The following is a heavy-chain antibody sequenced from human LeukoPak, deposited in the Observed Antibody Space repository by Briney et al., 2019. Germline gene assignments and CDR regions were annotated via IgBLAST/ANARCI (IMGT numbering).Heavy chain of an antibody. CDR3: ARGMGNPSHY. CDR1: GGSFSGYY. J-gene: IGHJ4*02. D-gene: IGHD1-14*01. V-gene: IGHV4-34*01. Sequence: PSETLSLTCAVYGGSFSGYYWSWIRQPPGKGLEWIGEINHSGSTNYNPSLKSRVTISVDTSKNQFSLKLSSVTAADTAVYYCARGMGNPSHYWGQGTLVTVSS. CDR2: INHSGST.